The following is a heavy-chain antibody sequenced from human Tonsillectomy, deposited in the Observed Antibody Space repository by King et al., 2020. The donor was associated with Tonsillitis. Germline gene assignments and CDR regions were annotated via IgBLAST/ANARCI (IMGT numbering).Heavy chain of an antibody. CDR2: ISWNSGSI. CDR1: GFTFDDYA. J-gene: IGHJ6*02. Sequence: VQLVESGGGLVQPGRSLRLSCAASGFTFDDYAMHWVRQAPGKGLEWVSGISWNSGSIGYADSVKGRFTISRDNAKNSLYLQMNSLRAEDTALYYCAKVGTLPYYYYGMDVWGQGTTVTVSS. CDR3: AKVGTLPYYYYGMDV. D-gene: IGHD1-26*01. V-gene: IGHV3-9*01.